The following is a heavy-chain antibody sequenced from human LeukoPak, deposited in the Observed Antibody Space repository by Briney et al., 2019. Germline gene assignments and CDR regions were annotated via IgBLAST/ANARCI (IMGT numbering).Heavy chain of an antibody. D-gene: IGHD3-3*01. CDR1: GFTLRSYE. CDR2: ISCSGSTI. Sequence: GGSLRLSCASSGFTLRSYEMNWVRQAPGKGLEWDSYISCSGSTIYYADSVKGRFTISRDNAKNALYLQMASVRAEDPAVYYCARGSGTSFGVVIIRGMDVWGQGPTV. CDR3: ARGSGTSFGVVIIRGMDV. J-gene: IGHJ6*01. V-gene: IGHV3-48*03.